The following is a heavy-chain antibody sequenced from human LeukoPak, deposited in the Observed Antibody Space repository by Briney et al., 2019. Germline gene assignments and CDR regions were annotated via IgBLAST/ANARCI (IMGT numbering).Heavy chain of an antibody. Sequence: SETLSLTCTVSGGSISSGDYYWSWIRQPPGKGLEWIGYIYYSGSTYYNPSLKSRVTISVDTSKNQFSLKLSSATAADTAVYYCARARRYDYVWGSYRQDAFDIWGQGTMVTVSS. V-gene: IGHV4-30-4*08. J-gene: IGHJ3*02. CDR3: ARARRYDYVWGSYRQDAFDI. CDR2: IYYSGST. CDR1: GGSISSGDYY. D-gene: IGHD3-16*02.